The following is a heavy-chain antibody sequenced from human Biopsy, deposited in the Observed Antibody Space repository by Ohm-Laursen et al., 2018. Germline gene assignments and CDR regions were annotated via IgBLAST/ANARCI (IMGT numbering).Heavy chain of an antibody. CDR3: ARDALGGGSYRFFY. Sequence: GASVKVSCKTSGGTFSDYAISWLRQAPGQGLEWMGGIIPIFGTANYAQKFQGRVTITADESTSTAYMELSSLRSDDTAVYYCARDALGGGSYRFFYWGQGSLVTVSS. J-gene: IGHJ4*02. CDR2: IIPIFGTA. V-gene: IGHV1-69*13. CDR1: GGTFSDYA. D-gene: IGHD1-26*01.